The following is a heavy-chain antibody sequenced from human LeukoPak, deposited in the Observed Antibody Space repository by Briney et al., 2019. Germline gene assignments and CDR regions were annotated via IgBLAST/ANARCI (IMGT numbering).Heavy chain of an antibody. CDR3: ARESSSRTLLPFDY. D-gene: IGHD6-13*01. CDR1: GYTFTGYY. J-gene: IGHJ4*02. CDR2: INPNSGGT. Sequence: ASVKVSCKASGYTFTGYYMHLVRQAPGQGLEWMGWINPNSGGTNYAQKFQGRVTMTRDTSISTAYMELSRLRSDDTAVYYCARESSSRTLLPFDYWGQGTLVTVSS. V-gene: IGHV1-2*02.